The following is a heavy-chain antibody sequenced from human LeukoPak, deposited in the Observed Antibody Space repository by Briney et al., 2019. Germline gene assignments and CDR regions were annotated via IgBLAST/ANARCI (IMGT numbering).Heavy chain of an antibody. CDR2: ISSSSSYI. V-gene: IGHV3-21*01. J-gene: IGHJ4*02. CDR1: GFTFSNYS. Sequence: PGGSLRLSCAASGFTFSNYSMNWVRQAPGKGLEWVSSISSSSSYIYYADSVKGRFTISRDNAKNSLYLQMNSLRAEDTAVYYCARDIDYGGNSYYFDYWGQGTLVTVSS. D-gene: IGHD4-23*01. CDR3: ARDIDYGGNSYYFDY.